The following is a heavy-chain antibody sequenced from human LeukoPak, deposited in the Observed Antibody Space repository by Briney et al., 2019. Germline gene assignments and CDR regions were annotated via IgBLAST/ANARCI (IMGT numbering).Heavy chain of an antibody. D-gene: IGHD6-19*01. J-gene: IGHJ4*02. CDR1: GASISDNF. V-gene: IGHV4-4*08. CDR3: ARGGASSRPFPY. CDR2: IAARGDT. Sequence: SETLSLTCTVSGASISDNFWSWIRQPPGGGLEWIAFIAARGDTNYNPSLKSRVTMSIDTSKNQFSLELRSVTAADTAVYYCARGGASSRPFPYCGPGTLVTVSS.